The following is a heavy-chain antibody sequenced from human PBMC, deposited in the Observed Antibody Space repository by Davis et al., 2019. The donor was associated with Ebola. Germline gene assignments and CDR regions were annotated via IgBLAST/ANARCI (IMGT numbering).Heavy chain of an antibody. CDR3: ARSVPLRFGYYFDY. CDR1: GYTFTSYD. J-gene: IGHJ4*02. Sequence: ASVKVSCKASGYTFTSYDINWVRQATGKGLEWMGWMNPNSGNTGYAQKFQGRVTITRNTSISTAYMELSSLRSEDTAVYYCARSVPLRFGYYFDYWGQGTLVTVSS. V-gene: IGHV1-8*03. CDR2: MNPNSGNT. D-gene: IGHD3-3*01.